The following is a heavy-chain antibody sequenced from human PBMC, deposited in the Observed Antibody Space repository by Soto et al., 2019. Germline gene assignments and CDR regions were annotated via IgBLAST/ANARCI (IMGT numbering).Heavy chain of an antibody. Sequence: LTCTVSGGSISSSSYYWGWIRQPPGKGLEWIGSIYYSGSTYYNPSLKSRVTISVDTSKNQFSLKLSSVTAADTAVYYCAKDLPGELLPTCFDSWGQGTLVTVSS. D-gene: IGHD1-26*01. J-gene: IGHJ5*01. V-gene: IGHV4-39*02. CDR2: IYYSGST. CDR1: GGSISSSSYY. CDR3: AKDLPGELLPTCFDS.